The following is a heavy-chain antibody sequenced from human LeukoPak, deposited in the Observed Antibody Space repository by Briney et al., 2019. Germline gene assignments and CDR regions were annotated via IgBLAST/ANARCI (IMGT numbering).Heavy chain of an antibody. CDR2: VNGGGSST. V-gene: IGHV3-23*01. CDR3: ARFRRYYGSSGYHEFDY. D-gene: IGHD3-22*01. CDR1: GFTFSASA. J-gene: IGHJ4*02. Sequence: GGSLRLSCAASGFTFSASAMNWVRQAPAKGLEWVSSVNGGGSSTYYADSVKGRFTISRDNSRNTLYLQMNSLRAEDPAVDYCARFRRYYGSSGYHEFDYWGQGTLVTVSS.